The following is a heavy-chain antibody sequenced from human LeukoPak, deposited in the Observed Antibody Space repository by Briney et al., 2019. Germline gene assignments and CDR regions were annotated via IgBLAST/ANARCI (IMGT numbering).Heavy chain of an antibody. D-gene: IGHD5-12*01. V-gene: IGHV3-30-3*01. CDR3: ARDTGREVATASFDY. J-gene: IGHJ4*02. CDR1: GFTFSSYA. Sequence: GGPLRLSCAASGFTFSSYAMHWVRQAPGKGLEWVAVISYDGSNKYYADSVKGRFTISRDNSKNTLYLQMNSLRAEDTAVYYCARDTGREVATASFDYWGQGTLVTVSS. CDR2: ISYDGSNK.